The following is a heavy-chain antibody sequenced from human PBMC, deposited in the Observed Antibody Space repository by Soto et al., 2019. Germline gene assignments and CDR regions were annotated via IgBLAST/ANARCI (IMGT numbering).Heavy chain of an antibody. J-gene: IGHJ4*01. CDR1: GAHFTIHN. Sequence: GESLRLSCVASGAHFTIHNMQWVRQAAVKGLGWISCFGRIHDSHYLDSVEARFTVSREDAKHSLFLQIDSLGVGDTAVYYCARRYCTATECPGRGFDYWGHGTLLTVSS. V-gene: IGHV3-13*01. D-gene: IGHD2-8*02. CDR3: ARRYCTATECPGRGFDY. CDR2: FGRIHDS.